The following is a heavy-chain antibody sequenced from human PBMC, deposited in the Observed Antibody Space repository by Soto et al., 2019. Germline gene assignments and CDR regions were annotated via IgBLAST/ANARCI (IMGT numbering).Heavy chain of an antibody. CDR2: IYYSGST. CDR1: GGSISSSSYY. J-gene: IGHJ4*02. CDR3: ARQGGWYARRFDY. V-gene: IGHV4-39*01. Sequence: SETLSLTCTVSGGSISSSSYYWGWIRQPPGKGLEWIGSIYYSGSTYYNPSLKSRVTISVDTSKNQFSLKLSSVTAADTAVYYCARQGGWYARRFDYWGQGTLVTVSS. D-gene: IGHD6-19*01.